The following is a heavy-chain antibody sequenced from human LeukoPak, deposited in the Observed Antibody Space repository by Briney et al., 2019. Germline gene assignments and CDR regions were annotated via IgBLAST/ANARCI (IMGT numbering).Heavy chain of an antibody. J-gene: IGHJ1*01. CDR3: AKELGTYYYDSSGYYYTPRGDFQH. D-gene: IGHD3-22*01. CDR1: GFTFSSYA. CDR2: ISYAGNNK. V-gene: IGHV3-30*04. Sequence: PGGSLRLSCVASGFTFSSYAMHWVRQAPGKGLQWVAVISYAGNNKYYADSVKSRFTLSRDNSKNTLYLQMNSLRAEDTAVYYCAKELGTYYYDSSGYYYTPRGDFQHWGQGTLVTVSS.